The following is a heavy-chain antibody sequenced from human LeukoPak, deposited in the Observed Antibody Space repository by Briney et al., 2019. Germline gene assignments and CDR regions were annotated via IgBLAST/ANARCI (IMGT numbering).Heavy chain of an antibody. V-gene: IGHV4-31*03. J-gene: IGHJ6*02. Sequence: KTSETLSLTCTVSSASISSGGYYWSWIRQHPGKGLEWIGYNYYSGSANYNPSLKGRVAISLDTSKNQVSLMLNSVAAADTAVYYCARVSYGMDVWGQGTTVTVSS. CDR1: SASISSGGYY. CDR3: ARVSYGMDV. CDR2: NYYSGSA.